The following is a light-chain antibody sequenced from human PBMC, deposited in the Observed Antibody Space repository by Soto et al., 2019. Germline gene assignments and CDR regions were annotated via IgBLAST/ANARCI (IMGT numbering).Light chain of an antibody. J-gene: IGKJ1*01. V-gene: IGKV1-39*01. CDR2: AAS. Sequence: DIQMTQSPASLSASVGDRGTITCRESQSISRSVNWYQQKPGKAPKRLIYAASSVQSGVPSRFSGSGSGTDFTLTISSLQPEDFATYYCQQRSSTPRTFGQGTKGEIK. CDR1: QSISRS. CDR3: QQRSSTPRT.